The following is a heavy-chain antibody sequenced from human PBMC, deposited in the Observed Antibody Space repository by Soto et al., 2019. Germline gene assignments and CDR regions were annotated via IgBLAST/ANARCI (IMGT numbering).Heavy chain of an antibody. Sequence: GASVKVSCKASGYTSTSYAMHWVRQAPGQRLEWMGWINAGNGNTKYSQKFQGRVTITRDTSASTAYMELSSLRSEDTAVYYCAREDFDWLLSTYYYYYMDVWGKGTTVTVSS. CDR1: GYTSTSYA. J-gene: IGHJ6*03. CDR2: INAGNGNT. CDR3: AREDFDWLLSTYYYYYMDV. D-gene: IGHD3-9*01. V-gene: IGHV1-3*01.